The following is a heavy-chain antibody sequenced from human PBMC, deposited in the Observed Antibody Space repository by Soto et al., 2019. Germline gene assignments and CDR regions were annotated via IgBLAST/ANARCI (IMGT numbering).Heavy chain of an antibody. J-gene: IGHJ5*02. CDR3: ARAALGDCSSTSCYTAGWFDP. Sequence: QVQLVESGGGVVQPGRSLRLSCAASGFTFSSYAMHWVRQAPGKGLEWVAVISYDGSNKYYADSVKGRFTISRDNSKNTLYLQMISLRAEDTAVYYCARAALGDCSSTSCYTAGWFDPWGQGTLVTVSS. D-gene: IGHD2-2*02. V-gene: IGHV3-30-3*01. CDR2: ISYDGSNK. CDR1: GFTFSSYA.